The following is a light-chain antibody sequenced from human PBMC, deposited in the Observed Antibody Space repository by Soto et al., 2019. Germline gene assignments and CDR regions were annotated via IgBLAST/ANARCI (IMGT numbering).Light chain of an antibody. CDR1: RSNIGSNA. Sequence: QSVLTQPPSASGTPGQRVIISCSGSRSNIGSNAVSWYQQLPGTAPKLLIYNDNQRPSGVPDRFSASKSGTSASLAISGLQSEDEADYYCAAWDDSLNARGVFGGGTKVTVL. J-gene: IGLJ3*02. V-gene: IGLV1-44*01. CDR3: AAWDDSLNARGV. CDR2: NDN.